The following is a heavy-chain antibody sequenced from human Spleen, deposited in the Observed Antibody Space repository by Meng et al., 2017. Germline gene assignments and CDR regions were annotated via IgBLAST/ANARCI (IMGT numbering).Heavy chain of an antibody. J-gene: IGHJ4*02. CDR3: ARGPTTMAHDFDY. V-gene: IGHV4-34*01. D-gene: IGHD4-11*01. CDR2: INHSGST. CDR1: GGSFSGYY. Sequence: QVQLPQWGAELLKPSETLSLTCAVYGGSFSGYYWNWIRQPPGKGLEWIGKINHSGSTNYNPSLESRATISVDTSQNNLSLKLSSVTAADSAVYYCARGPTTMAHDFDYWGQGTLVTVSS.